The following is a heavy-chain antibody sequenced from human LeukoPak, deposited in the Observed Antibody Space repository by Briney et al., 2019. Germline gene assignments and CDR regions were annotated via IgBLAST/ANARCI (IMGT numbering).Heavy chain of an antibody. J-gene: IGHJ6*02. V-gene: IGHV4-34*01. CDR3: ARGTRIVVVPAASYYYYYGMDV. Sequence: SETLSLTCAVYDGSFSGFYWSWTRQPPGKGLEWIGEINHSGSTNQNPSLKSRVTISVDTSKNQLSLKLGSVTAADTAVYYCARGTRIVVVPAASYYYYYGMDVWGQGTTVTVSS. D-gene: IGHD2-2*01. CDR1: DGSFSGFY. CDR2: INHSGST.